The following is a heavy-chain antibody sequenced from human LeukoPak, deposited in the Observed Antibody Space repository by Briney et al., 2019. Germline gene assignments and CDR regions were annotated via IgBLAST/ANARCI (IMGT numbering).Heavy chain of an antibody. D-gene: IGHD4-11*01. CDR3: AILRGTVTASDY. CDR1: GFTFSSYW. CDR2: INNAGSST. Sequence: PGGSLKLSCAASGFTFSSYWMHWVRQAPGKGLVWVSHINNAGSSTTYADSVEGRFATSRDNAKNTLYLQMNSLRVEDTAVYYCAILRGTVTASDYWGQGTLVTVSS. V-gene: IGHV3-74*01. J-gene: IGHJ4*02.